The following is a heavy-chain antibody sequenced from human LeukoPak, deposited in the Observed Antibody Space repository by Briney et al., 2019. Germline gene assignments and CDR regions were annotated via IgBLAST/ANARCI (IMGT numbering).Heavy chain of an antibody. CDR1: GGSISSHY. V-gene: IGHV4-59*11. D-gene: IGHD6-19*01. Sequence: SETLSLTCTVSGGSISSHYWNWIRQPPGKGLEWIGYIFYTGSTDYNPSLKSRVSMSVDTSKNQFSLNLSSLTAADTALYYCAREGAVAGRGYYFDLWAVPPRSLSPQ. J-gene: IGHJ2*01. CDR3: AREGAVAGRGYYFDL. CDR2: IFYTGST.